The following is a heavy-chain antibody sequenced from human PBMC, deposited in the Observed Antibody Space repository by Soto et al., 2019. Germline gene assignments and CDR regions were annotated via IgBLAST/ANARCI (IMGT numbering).Heavy chain of an antibody. D-gene: IGHD3-16*02. Sequence: TVSGASISSFYWSWIRQSPEGGLKWIGHMYYSGRTTYNPSLKSRGIMSLDMAKNHLSLQVTSVTAADTAVYYCAKDRGYLDYFWGTYRSRGYFQIWGQGTLVT. CDR2: MYYSGRT. CDR3: AKDRGYLDYFWGTYRSRGYFQI. V-gene: IGHV4-59*01. J-gene: IGHJ4*02. CDR1: GASISSFY.